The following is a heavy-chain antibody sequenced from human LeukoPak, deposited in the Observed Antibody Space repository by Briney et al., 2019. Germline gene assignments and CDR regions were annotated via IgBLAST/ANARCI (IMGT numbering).Heavy chain of an antibody. CDR3: AKDFGGYYLYYFDY. CDR1: GFTFSSYE. D-gene: IGHD6-25*01. CDR2: ISSSGSTI. J-gene: IGHJ4*02. Sequence: GGSLRLSCAASGFTFSSYEMNWVRQAPGKGLEWVSYISSSGSTIYYADSVKGRFTISRDNAKNSLYLQMNSLRAEDTAIYYCAKDFGGYYLYYFDYWGQGSLVTVSS. V-gene: IGHV3-48*03.